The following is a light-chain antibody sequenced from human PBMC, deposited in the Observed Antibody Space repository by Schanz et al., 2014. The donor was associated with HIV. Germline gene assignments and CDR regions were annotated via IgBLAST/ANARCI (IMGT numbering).Light chain of an antibody. V-gene: IGLV1-51*01. CDR1: NSNIGNNF. J-gene: IGLJ2*01. Sequence: QSVLTQPPSVSAAPGQKVTISCSGSNSNIGNNFVSWYQQLPGTAPKLLIYDNDKRPSGIPDRFSGSKSGTSATLGITGLQTGDEADYYCATWDSTLRAVVFGGGTKLTVL. CDR2: DND. CDR3: ATWDSTLRAVV.